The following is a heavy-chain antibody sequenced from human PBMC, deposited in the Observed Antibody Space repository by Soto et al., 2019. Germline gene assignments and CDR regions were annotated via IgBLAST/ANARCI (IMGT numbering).Heavy chain of an antibody. CDR3: ARDPTFTILRSYGMDV. CDR1: GCTFSSYS. CDR2: ISSSSSYI. V-gene: IGHV3-21*01. Sequence: GSLRLSGAASGCTFSSYSMNWVRQAPGKGLEWVSSISSSSSYIYYADSVKGRFTISRDNAKNSLYLQMNSLRAEDTAVYYCARDPTFTILRSYGMDVWGQGTKVTVSS. J-gene: IGHJ6*02. D-gene: IGHD3-3*01.